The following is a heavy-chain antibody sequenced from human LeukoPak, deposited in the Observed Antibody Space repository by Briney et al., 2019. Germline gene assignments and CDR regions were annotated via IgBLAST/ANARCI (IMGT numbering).Heavy chain of an antibody. V-gene: IGHV6-1*01. CDR2: TYYRSKWHN. D-gene: IGHD4-11*01. CDR3: AGTTDYSSFLAF. CDR1: GDSVSSSSAV. J-gene: IGHJ4*02. Sequence: SQTLSLTCAVSGDSVSSSSAVWNWIRQSPSRGLEWLGRTYYRSKWHNEYAESVKSRISITSDTSKDQFSLQLNSVTPEDTAEYFCAGTTDYSSFLAFWGQGTLVTVSS.